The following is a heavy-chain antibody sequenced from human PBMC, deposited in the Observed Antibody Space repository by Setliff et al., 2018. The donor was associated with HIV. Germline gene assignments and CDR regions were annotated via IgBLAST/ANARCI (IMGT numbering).Heavy chain of an antibody. D-gene: IGHD3-3*01. Sequence: PSETLSLTCAVYGGSLSGYYWSWIRQPPGKGLEWIGEINHSGDTNYNPSLKSRVTISINTSKNQFSLRLNSVTAADTSVYYRARGRQFWSCYSHMDVCGRGTKVTVSS. CDR2: INHSGDT. CDR3: ARGRQFWSCYSHMDV. CDR1: GGSLSGYY. V-gene: IGHV4-34*01. J-gene: IGHJ6*03.